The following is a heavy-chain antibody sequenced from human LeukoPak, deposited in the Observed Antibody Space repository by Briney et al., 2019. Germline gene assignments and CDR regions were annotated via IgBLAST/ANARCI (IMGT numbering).Heavy chain of an antibody. Sequence: KSSETLSLTCTVSGGSISSYYWSWIRQPPGKGLEWIGYIYYSGSTNYNPSLKSRVTISVDTFKNQFSLKLSSVTAADTAVYYCARRQRNWFDPWGQGTLVTVSS. J-gene: IGHJ5*02. CDR2: IYYSGST. V-gene: IGHV4-59*01. CDR1: GGSISSYY. CDR3: ARRQRNWFDP.